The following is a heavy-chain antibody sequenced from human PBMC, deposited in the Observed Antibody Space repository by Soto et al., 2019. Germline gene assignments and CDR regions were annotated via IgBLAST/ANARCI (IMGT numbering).Heavy chain of an antibody. CDR1: GFTFSSYA. V-gene: IGHV3-30-3*01. D-gene: IGHD3-10*01. Sequence: GGSLRLSXAASGFTFSSYAMHWVRQAPGKGLEWVAVISYDGSNKYYADSVKGRFTISRDNSKNTLYLQMNSLRAEDTAVYYCARDRVTMVRGVPLPPYYYYYGMDVWGQGTTVTVSS. CDR2: ISYDGSNK. J-gene: IGHJ6*02. CDR3: ARDRVTMVRGVPLPPYYYYYGMDV.